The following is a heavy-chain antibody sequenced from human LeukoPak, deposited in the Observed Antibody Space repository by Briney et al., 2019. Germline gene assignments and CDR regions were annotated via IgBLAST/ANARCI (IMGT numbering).Heavy chain of an antibody. CDR3: VRGGGSAYKYNAFDI. Sequence: PGGSLRLSCAASGFIFSSYEMNWVRQAPGKGLEWISYISISGTTIYHAESVKGRFTISRDNTKNSLYLQMNSLRAEDTAVYYCVRGGGSAYKYNAFDIWGQGTMVTGSS. V-gene: IGHV3-48*03. CDR1: GFIFSSYE. J-gene: IGHJ3*02. D-gene: IGHD3-22*01. CDR2: ISISGTTI.